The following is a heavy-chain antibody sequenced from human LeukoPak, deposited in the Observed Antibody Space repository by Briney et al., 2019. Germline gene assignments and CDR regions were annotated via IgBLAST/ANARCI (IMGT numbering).Heavy chain of an antibody. CDR1: GGSISSGDYY. J-gene: IGHJ2*01. Sequence: SETLSLTCTVSGGSISSGDYYWSWIRQPPGKGLEWIGYIYYSGSTYYNPSLKSRVTISVDTSKNQLSLKLSSVTAADTAVYYCARGQMTVTSRFDLWGRGTLVTVSS. V-gene: IGHV4-30-4*01. D-gene: IGHD4-17*01. CDR2: IYYSGST. CDR3: ARGQMTVTSRFDL.